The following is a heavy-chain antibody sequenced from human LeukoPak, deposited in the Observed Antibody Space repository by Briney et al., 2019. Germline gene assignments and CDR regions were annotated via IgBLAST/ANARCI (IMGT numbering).Heavy chain of an antibody. V-gene: IGHV1-18*04. J-gene: IGHJ4*02. CDR2: ISAYNGNT. CDR1: GYTFTTYG. D-gene: IGHD3-10*01. Sequence: ASVTVSFKGSGYTFTTYGIDWVRQAPGQGPEWMGWISAYNGNTDYAQKFQGRVTVTTDTSAKTAYMELRGLRSDDTAVYYCAILDLVRGGFDYGGQGTLVTVSS. CDR3: AILDLVRGGFDY.